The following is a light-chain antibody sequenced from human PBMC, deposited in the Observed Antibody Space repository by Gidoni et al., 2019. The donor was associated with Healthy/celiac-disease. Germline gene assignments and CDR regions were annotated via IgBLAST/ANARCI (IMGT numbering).Light chain of an antibody. CDR3: QQRSNWPPAHT. J-gene: IGKJ2*01. V-gene: IGKV3-11*01. CDR1: QSVSSY. CDR2: DAS. Sequence: EIVLTQSPATLSLSPGERATLSCRASQSVSSYLAWYQQKPGQAPRLLIYDASNRATGIPARFSGSGSGTDFTLTISSLEPEDFAVYYCQQRSNWPPAHTXGXGTKXEIK.